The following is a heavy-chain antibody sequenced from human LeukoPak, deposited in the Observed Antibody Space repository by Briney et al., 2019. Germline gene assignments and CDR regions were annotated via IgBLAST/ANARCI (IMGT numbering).Heavy chain of an antibody. CDR2: ISSSSSTI. CDR1: GFTFSSYS. V-gene: IGHV3-48*01. CDR3: ASDCGGDCSYAFDI. J-gene: IGHJ3*02. Sequence: GGSLRLSCAASGFTFSSYSMNWVRQAPGKGLEWVSYISSSSSTIYYADSVKGRFTISRHNAKNSLYLQMNSLRAEDTAVYYCASDCGGDCSYAFDIWGQGTMVTVSS. D-gene: IGHD2-21*02.